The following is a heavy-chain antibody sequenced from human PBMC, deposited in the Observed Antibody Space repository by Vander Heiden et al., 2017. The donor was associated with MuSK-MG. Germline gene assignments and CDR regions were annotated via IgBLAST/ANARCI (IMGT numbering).Heavy chain of an antibody. CDR1: AGSIISTNYY. V-gene: IGHV4-39*07. Sequence: HLLLHESGPGLVSPSETLSLRCTVSAGSIISTNYYWVWMRQPPGKGLEWIGNIYYSESTRYNPSLKSRVTISVDTSNNQFSLKLSSVTAADTAVYYCARGTTVTTYNWFDPWGQVTLVTVS. CDR3: ARGTTVTTYNWFDP. J-gene: IGHJ5*02. CDR2: IYYSEST. D-gene: IGHD4-17*01.